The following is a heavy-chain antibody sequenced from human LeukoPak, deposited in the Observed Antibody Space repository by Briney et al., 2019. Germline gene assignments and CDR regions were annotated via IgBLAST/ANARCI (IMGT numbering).Heavy chain of an antibody. J-gene: IGHJ5*02. V-gene: IGHV4-59*01. CDR1: GGSISSYY. CDR3: ARASGSYYEFFNWFDP. Sequence: PSETLSLTCTASGGSISSYYWSWIRQPPGKGLEWIGYIYYSGSTNYNPSLKSRVTISVDTSKNQFSLKLSSVTAADTAVYYCARASGSYYEFFNWFDPWGQGTLVTVSS. CDR2: IYYSGST. D-gene: IGHD1-26*01.